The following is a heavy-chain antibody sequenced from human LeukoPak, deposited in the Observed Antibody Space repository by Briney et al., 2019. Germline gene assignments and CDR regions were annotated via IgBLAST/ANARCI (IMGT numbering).Heavy chain of an antibody. J-gene: IGHJ5*02. D-gene: IGHD3-9*01. CDR2: IYYSGST. V-gene: IGHV4-39*01. CDR1: GGSISSSSYY. CDR3: ARHVSGFEYFVLWFDP. Sequence: SETLSLTCTVSGGSISSSSYYWGWIRQPPGKGLEWIGSIYYSGSTYYNPSLKSRVTISVDTSKNQFSLKLSSVTAADTAVYYCARHVSGFEYFVLWFDPWGQGTLVTVSS.